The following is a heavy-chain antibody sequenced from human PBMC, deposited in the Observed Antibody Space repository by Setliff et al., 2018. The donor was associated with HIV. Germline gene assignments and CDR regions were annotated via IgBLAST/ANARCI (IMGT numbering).Heavy chain of an antibody. CDR1: GDSIRDYY. V-gene: IGHV4-59*12. CDR3: ARRRDFDY. J-gene: IGHJ4*02. CDR2: IHYSGNS. Sequence: SETLSLTCTVSGDSIRDYYWSWIRQPPGKKLEYIGYIHYSGNSNYKPSLKSRVTMSVDTSKNQFSLRLNSVTAADTAVYYCARRRDFDYWGQGTLVTVSS.